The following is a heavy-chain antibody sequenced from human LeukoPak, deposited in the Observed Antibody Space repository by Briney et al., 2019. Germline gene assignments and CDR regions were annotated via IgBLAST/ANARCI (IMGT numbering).Heavy chain of an antibody. Sequence: SETLSLTCGVSGDSIRGDYWWNWVRQPPGKGPEWIGEIHSSGNTNYNTSLKSRVTFSVDASKNQVSLKLTSVSAADTAVYYCTRDRGTGDLDAFHIWGQGTLVTVSS. CDR1: GDSIRGDYW. V-gene: IGHV4-4*02. J-gene: IGHJ4*02. CDR2: IHSSGNT. D-gene: IGHD3/OR15-3a*01. CDR3: TRDRGTGDLDAFHI.